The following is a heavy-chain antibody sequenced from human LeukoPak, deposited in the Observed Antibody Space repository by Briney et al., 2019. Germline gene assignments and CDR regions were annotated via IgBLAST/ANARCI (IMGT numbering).Heavy chain of an antibody. V-gene: IGHV4-39*07. D-gene: IGHD2-8*01. Sequence: PSETLSLTCTVSGDSISSSSSYWGWIRQPPGKGPEWIGSIFYIGNTFYSPSLKSRVTISVDTSKNQFSLKLTSVTAADTAIYYCAREDAVLMDNAFDIWGQGTMVTVSS. CDR2: IFYIGNT. CDR1: GDSISSSSSY. J-gene: IGHJ3*02. CDR3: AREDAVLMDNAFDI.